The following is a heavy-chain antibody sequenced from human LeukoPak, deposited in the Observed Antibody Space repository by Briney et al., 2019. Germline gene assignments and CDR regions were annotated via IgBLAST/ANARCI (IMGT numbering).Heavy chain of an antibody. CDR1: GGTFSSYA. V-gene: IGHV1-69*01. CDR3: ARDLIAVAGTDWFDP. Sequence: SVKVSCKASGGTFSSYAISWVRQAPGQGLEWMGGIIPIFGTANYAQKFQGRVTITADESTSTAYMELSSLRPEDTAVYYCARDLIAVAGTDWFDPWGQGTLVTVSS. D-gene: IGHD6-19*01. J-gene: IGHJ5*02. CDR2: IIPIFGTA.